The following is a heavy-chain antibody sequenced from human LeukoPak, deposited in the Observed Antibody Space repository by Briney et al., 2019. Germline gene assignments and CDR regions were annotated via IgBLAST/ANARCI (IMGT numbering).Heavy chain of an antibody. CDR1: GGSISSGGYS. V-gene: IGHV4-30-4*07. J-gene: IGHJ4*02. D-gene: IGHD3-16*02. Sequence: PSETLSLTCAVSGGSISSGGYSWSWIRQPPGKGLEWIGYIYYSGGTYYNPSLKSRVTLSVDTSKNQFSLKLSSVTAADTAVYYCARLYVWGSYRPFDYWGQGTLVTVSS. CDR2: IYYSGGT. CDR3: ARLYVWGSYRPFDY.